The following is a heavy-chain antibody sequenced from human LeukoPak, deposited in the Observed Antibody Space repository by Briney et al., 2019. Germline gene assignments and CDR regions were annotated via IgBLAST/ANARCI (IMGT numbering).Heavy chain of an antibody. V-gene: IGHV3-30*18. CDR1: GFSFKDYN. D-gene: IGHD6-19*01. J-gene: IGHJ4*02. Sequence: GGSLRLSCAASGFSFKDYNMHWVRQAPGKGLEWVADITYDGSNKYYTDSVKGRFAISRDNSKSTLYLQMNSLRAEDTAVYYCAKVRWDNSGWYYLDYWGQGTLVTVSS. CDR2: ITYDGSNK. CDR3: AKVRWDNSGWYYLDY.